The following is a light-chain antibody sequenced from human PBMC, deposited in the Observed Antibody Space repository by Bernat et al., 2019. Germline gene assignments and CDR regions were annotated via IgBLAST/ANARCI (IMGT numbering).Light chain of an antibody. CDR2: STN. Sequence: QSVLTQPPSVSATPGQRVTISCSGSSSNIGSDTVNWYHQVPGTAPKLLIYSTNRRPSGVPDRFSGSKSGTSASLAISGLQSEDEDDYYCASWDSSLKGYVFGTGTKVTVL. CDR3: ASWDSSLKGYV. V-gene: IGLV1-44*01. J-gene: IGLJ1*01. CDR1: SSNIGSDT.